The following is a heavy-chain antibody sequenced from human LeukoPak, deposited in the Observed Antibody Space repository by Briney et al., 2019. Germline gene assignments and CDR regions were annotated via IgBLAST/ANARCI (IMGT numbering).Heavy chain of an antibody. Sequence: GGSLRLSCAASGFTFSSYWMSWVRQAPGKGLEWVANIKQDGSAKIYVDSVKGRFTLSRDNAENSLYLQMNSLRAEDTAVYYCASSPLRYFDWSYWGQGTLVTVSS. D-gene: IGHD3-9*01. CDR2: IKQDGSAK. J-gene: IGHJ4*02. V-gene: IGHV3-7*02. CDR3: ASSPLRYFDWSY. CDR1: GFTFSSYW.